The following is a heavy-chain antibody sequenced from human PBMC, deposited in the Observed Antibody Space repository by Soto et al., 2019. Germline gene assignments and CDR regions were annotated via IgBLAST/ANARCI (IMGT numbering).Heavy chain of an antibody. V-gene: IGHV4-31*03. CDR2: ISSKGIT. CDR1: GGSINSGGYY. J-gene: IGHJ4*02. CDR3: ASLKDYYFHF. Sequence: QVQLQESGPGLVKPSQTLSLTCTVSGGSINSGGYYWSWIRQHPEKGLEWIGYISSKGITYYNPSLDSRFTISWDTSKNQFSLMLPSVTAADTAVYYCASLKDYYFHFWGQGTLVTVSS.